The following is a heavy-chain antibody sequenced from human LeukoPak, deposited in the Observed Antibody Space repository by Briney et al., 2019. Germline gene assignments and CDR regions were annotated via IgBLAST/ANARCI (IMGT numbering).Heavy chain of an antibody. D-gene: IGHD1-26*01. Sequence: GASVKVSCKASGYTFTSYGISWVRQAPGQGLEWMGWISAYNGNTNYAQKLQGRVTMTTDTSTSTAYMELRSLGSDDTAVYYCARGSYAPYYYYMDVWGKGTTVTVSS. CDR2: ISAYNGNT. CDR1: GYTFTSYG. CDR3: ARGSYAPYYYYMDV. V-gene: IGHV1-18*01. J-gene: IGHJ6*03.